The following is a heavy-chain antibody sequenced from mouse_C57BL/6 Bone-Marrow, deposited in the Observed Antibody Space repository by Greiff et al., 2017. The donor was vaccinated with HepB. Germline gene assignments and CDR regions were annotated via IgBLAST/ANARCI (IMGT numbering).Heavy chain of an antibody. CDR2: IDPANGNT. J-gene: IGHJ3*01. CDR1: GFNIKNTY. CDR3: ASGVYYYGSSPSWFAY. Sequence: EVQLQQSVAELVRPGASVKLSCTASGFNIKNTYMHWVKQRPEQGLVWIGRIDPANGNTKYAPKFQGKATITADTSSNTAYLQLSSLTSEDTAIYYCASGVYYYGSSPSWFAYWGQGTLVTVSA. D-gene: IGHD1-1*01. V-gene: IGHV14-3*01.